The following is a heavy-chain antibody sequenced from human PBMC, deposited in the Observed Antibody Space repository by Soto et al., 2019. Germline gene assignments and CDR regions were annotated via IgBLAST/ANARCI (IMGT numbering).Heavy chain of an antibody. CDR2: FDPEDGET. V-gene: IGHV1-24*01. Sequence: ASVKVSCKVSGYTLTELSMHWVRQAPGKGLEWMGGFDPEDGETIYAQKFQGRVTMTEDTSTDTAYMELSSLRSEDTAVYYCATLNLFYQLLYHWFDPWGQGTLVTVSS. CDR1: GYTLTELS. D-gene: IGHD2-2*02. J-gene: IGHJ5*02. CDR3: ATLNLFYQLLYHWFDP.